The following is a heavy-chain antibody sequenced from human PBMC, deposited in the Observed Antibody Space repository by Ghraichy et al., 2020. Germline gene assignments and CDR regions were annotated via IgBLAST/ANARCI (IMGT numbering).Heavy chain of an antibody. CDR3: ARKPDYYGSGSSNLHFDY. D-gene: IGHD3-10*01. V-gene: IGHV1-18*01. CDR1: GYTFTSYG. CDR2: ISAYNGNT. Sequence: ATVKVSCKASGYTFTSYGISWVRQAPGQGLEWMGWISAYNGNTNYAQKLQGRVTMTTDTSTSTAYMELRSLRSDDTAVYYCARKPDYYGSGSSNLHFDYWGQGTLVTVSS. J-gene: IGHJ4*02.